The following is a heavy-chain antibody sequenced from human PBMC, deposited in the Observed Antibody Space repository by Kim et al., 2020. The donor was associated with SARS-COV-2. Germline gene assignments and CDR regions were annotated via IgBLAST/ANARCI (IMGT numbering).Heavy chain of an antibody. CDR3: ARIPIKYNWNYVGSYYYYGMDV. J-gene: IGHJ6*02. V-gene: IGHV2-70*01. CDR2: IDWDDDK. CDR1: GFSLSTSGMC. D-gene: IGHD1-7*01. Sequence: SGPTLVKPTQTLTLTCTFSGFSLSTSGMCVSWIRQPPGKALEWLALIDWDDDKYYSTSLKTRLTISKDTSKNQVVLTMTNMDPVDTATYYCARIPIKYNWNYVGSYYYYGMDVWGQGTTVTVSS.